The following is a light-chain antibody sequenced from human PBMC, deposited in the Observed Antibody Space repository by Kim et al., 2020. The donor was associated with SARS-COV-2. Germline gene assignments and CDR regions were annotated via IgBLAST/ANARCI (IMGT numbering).Light chain of an antibody. V-gene: IGLV3-9*01. CDR1: NIGTKD. Sequence: SYELTQPLSVSVALGQTATITCGGNNIGTKDVHWYQQRPGQAPVVVIYRSDMRPSGIPERISGSNSENTATLTISRAQGGDEGDYFCQVWDKSVVVFGGGTQLTVL. CDR3: QVWDKSVVV. J-gene: IGLJ2*01. CDR2: RSD.